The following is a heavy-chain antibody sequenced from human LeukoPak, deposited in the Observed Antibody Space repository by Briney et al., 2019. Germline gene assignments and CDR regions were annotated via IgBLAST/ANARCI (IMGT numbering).Heavy chain of an antibody. CDR3: ARDGGLGTMVGYFDS. CDR2: INPSDGSA. J-gene: IGHJ4*02. V-gene: IGHV1-46*01. Sequence: ASVTVSCKASADTFTNYYKHWVRQAPGQGLEWMGLINPSDGSATYAQKFQGRITITRDMSTSAVYVELSSLTSDDTAVYFCARDGGLGTMVGYFDSWGQGTLVTVSS. CDR1: ADTFTNYY. D-gene: IGHD3-10*01.